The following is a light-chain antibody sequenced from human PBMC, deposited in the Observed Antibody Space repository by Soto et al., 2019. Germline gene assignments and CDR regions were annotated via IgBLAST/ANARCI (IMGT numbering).Light chain of an antibody. CDR1: QSISGY. CDR2: AAS. V-gene: IGKV1-39*01. CDR3: QQSYSTLGT. J-gene: IGKJ1*01. Sequence: DLQMTQSPSSLSASVGDRVTITCRASQSISGYLNWYQQKPGKAPRLLIYAASNLQSGVPSRFSGSGTGTDFTLTISSLQPEDFATYYCQQSYSTLGTFGQGTKVEIK.